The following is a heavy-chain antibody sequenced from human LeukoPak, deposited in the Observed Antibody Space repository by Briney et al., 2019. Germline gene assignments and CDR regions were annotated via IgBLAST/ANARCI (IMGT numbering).Heavy chain of an antibody. CDR1: GYSFTSYW. CDR2: IYPGDSDT. Sequence: GESLKISCKGSGYSFTSYWIGWVRQMPGKGLEWMGIIYPGDSDTRYSPSFQGQVTISADKSISTAYLQWSSLKASDTAMYYCARQAPGTGYYYDLGYFDYWGQRTLVTVSS. J-gene: IGHJ4*02. CDR3: ARQAPGTGYYYDLGYFDY. D-gene: IGHD3-22*01. V-gene: IGHV5-51*01.